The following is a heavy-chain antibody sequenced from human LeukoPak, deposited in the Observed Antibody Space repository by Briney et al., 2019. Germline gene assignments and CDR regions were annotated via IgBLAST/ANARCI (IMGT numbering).Heavy chain of an antibody. V-gene: IGHV3-23*01. CDR1: GFTXSXXX. J-gene: IGHJ4*02. CDR2: IXGXGXST. D-gene: IGHD5-24*01. CDR3: ARDHLGYNSIDY. Sequence: PGGSXXXSXAXSGFTXSXXXXXXXRQAXGXXXXXVSAIXGXGXSTSXXXXVRGRXTISRDXAKNALYLQMNSLRADDTAVYYCARDHLGYNSIDYWGQGTLVTVSS.